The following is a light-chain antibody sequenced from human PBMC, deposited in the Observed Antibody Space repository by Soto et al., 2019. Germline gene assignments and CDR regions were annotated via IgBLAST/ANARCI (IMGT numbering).Light chain of an antibody. Sequence: EIGLTQSPATLSLSPGERATLSCRASQSVSSYLAWYQQKPGQAPRLLIYDASTRATGIPARFSGSGSGTEFTLTISSLQSEDFAVYYCQQYNNWPPWTFGQGTKVDIK. CDR1: QSVSSY. J-gene: IGKJ1*01. V-gene: IGKV3-15*01. CDR3: QQYNNWPPWT. CDR2: DAS.